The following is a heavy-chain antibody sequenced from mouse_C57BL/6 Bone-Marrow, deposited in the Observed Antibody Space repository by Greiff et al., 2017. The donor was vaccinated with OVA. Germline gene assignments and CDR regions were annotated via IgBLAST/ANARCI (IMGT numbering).Heavy chain of an antibody. CDR2: IRSKSNNYAT. V-gene: IGHV10-1*01. Sequence: EVQLQESGGGLVQPKGSLKLSCAASGFSFNTYAMNWVRQAPGKGLEWVARIRSKSNNYATYYADSVKDRFTISRDDSESMLYLQMNNLKTEDTAMYYCVRLDGYYVPYWGQGTLVTVSA. CDR3: VRLDGYYVPY. J-gene: IGHJ3*01. CDR1: GFSFNTYA. D-gene: IGHD2-3*01.